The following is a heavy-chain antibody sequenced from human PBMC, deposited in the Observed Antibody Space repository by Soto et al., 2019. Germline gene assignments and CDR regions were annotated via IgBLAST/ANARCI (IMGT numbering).Heavy chain of an antibody. CDR2: VYTSGIT. D-gene: IGHD2-2*01. Sequence: SETLSLTCSVSGDSTSGYYWYWIRQPAGKGLAWIGRVYTSGITNYNPSLKSRVTMSVDTSKNQFSLKLTSVTAADTAVYYCARDDKGVSAAMLYWGQGTLVTVSS. J-gene: IGHJ4*02. CDR1: GDSTSGYY. V-gene: IGHV4-4*07. CDR3: ARDDKGVSAAMLY.